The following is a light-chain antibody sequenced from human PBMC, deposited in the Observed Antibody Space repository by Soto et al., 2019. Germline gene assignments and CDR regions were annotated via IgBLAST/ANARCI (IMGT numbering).Light chain of an antibody. CDR3: SSYTSSSTLV. V-gene: IGLV2-14*01. CDR2: EVS. CDR1: SSDVGGYNH. J-gene: IGLJ2*01. Sequence: QSVLTQPASVSGSPGQSITISCTGTSSDVGGYNHVSWYQQHPGKAPKLMIYEVSNRPSGVSNRFSGSKSGNTASLTISGLQAEDEAYYYCSSYTSSSTLVFGGGTKLTVL.